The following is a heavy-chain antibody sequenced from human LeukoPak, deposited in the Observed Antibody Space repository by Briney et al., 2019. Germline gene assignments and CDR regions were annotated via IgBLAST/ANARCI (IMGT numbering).Heavy chain of an antibody. CDR1: GFSFSSYS. Sequence: GGSLRLSCAASGFSFSSYSMNWVRQAPGKGLEWVSSISSSSSYIYYADSVKGRFTISRDNAKNSLYLQMDSLRAEDTAVYYCARSLGYCSTTSCQYYFDYWGQGALVTVSS. J-gene: IGHJ4*02. CDR3: ARSLGYCSTTSCQYYFDY. CDR2: ISSSSSYI. D-gene: IGHD2-2*01. V-gene: IGHV3-21*01.